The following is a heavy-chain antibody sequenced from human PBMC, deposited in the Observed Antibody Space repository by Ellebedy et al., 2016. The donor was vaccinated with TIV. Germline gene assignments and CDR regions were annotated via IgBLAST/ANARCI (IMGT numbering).Heavy chain of an antibody. CDR1: GYSFTAYF. J-gene: IGHJ4*02. V-gene: IGHV1-2*06. CDR2: INPNSGDT. D-gene: IGHD3-22*01. CDR3: ARAYYYDSIAYYLDS. Sequence: ASVKVSCKPSGYSFTAYFLHWVRQAPGQGLEWMGRINPNSGDTTYAQKFLGRVTLTRDTSISTAYMGLSRLRSDDTAIYYCARAYYYDSIAYYLDSWGQGTLVTVSS.